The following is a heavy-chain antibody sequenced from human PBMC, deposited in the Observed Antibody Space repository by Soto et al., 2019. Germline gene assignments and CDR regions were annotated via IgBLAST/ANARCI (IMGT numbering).Heavy chain of an antibody. CDR2: ISYDGSNK. CDR1: GFTFSSYG. J-gene: IGHJ4*02. D-gene: IGHD4-17*01. V-gene: IGHV3-30*18. Sequence: PGGSLRLSCAASGFTFSSYGMHWVRQAPGKGLEWVAVISYDGSNKYYADSVKGRFTISRDNSKNTLYLQMNSLRAEDTVVYYCAKDISGDYVFITPGYWGQGTLVTVSS. CDR3: AKDISGDYVFITPGY.